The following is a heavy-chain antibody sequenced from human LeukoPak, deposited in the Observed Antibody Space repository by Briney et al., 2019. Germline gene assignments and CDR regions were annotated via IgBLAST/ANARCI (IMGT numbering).Heavy chain of an antibody. CDR1: GDSISSGDYY. Sequence: PSQTLSLTCIVSGDSISSGDYYWSWIRQHPGKGLEWLGYINYSGNTYYNAFLRSRVTISVDTSKNQFSLKLTSVTAADTAVYYCARDRDSGPQHAFGIWGQGTMVTVSS. CDR3: ARDRDSGPQHAFGI. CDR2: INYSGNT. V-gene: IGHV4-31*03. D-gene: IGHD5-12*01. J-gene: IGHJ3*02.